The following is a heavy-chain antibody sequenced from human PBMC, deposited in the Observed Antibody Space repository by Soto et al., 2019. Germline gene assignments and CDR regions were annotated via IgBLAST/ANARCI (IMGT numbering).Heavy chain of an antibody. V-gene: IGHV2-70*04. CDR2: IDWDDDK. CDR1: GFSLSTSGMR. Sequence: SCPTLVNPTQTLTLTCTFSGFSLSTSGMRVSWIRQPPGKALEWLARIDWDDDKFYNTSLKTRLTISKDSSKSQVVLTMTNMDPVDTATYYCARMFHCSGGTCPFDYWGQGALVTVSS. J-gene: IGHJ4*02. CDR3: ARMFHCSGGTCPFDY. D-gene: IGHD2-15*01.